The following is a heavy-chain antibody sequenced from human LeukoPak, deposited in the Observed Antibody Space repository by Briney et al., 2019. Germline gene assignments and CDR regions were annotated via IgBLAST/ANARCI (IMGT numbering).Heavy chain of an antibody. CDR3: ARHGRGYSHFEY. Sequence: PSETLSLTCTVSGGSISSSSYYWGWIRQPPGKGLQWIGSFYYSGSTYYNPSLRSRVTISADTSKNQFSLKLSSVTAADTAVYYCARHGRGYSHFEYWGQGTLVTVSS. CDR2: FYYSGST. D-gene: IGHD5-18*01. CDR1: GGSISSSSYY. J-gene: IGHJ4*02. V-gene: IGHV4-39*01.